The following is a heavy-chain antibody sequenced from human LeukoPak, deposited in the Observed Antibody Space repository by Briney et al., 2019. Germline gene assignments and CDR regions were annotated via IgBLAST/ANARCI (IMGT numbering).Heavy chain of an antibody. J-gene: IGHJ4*02. CDR3: ARVVPIVSTAYYFDY. CDR1: GVSISSGGYY. Sequence: PSETLSLTCTVSGVSISSGGYYWSWVRQSPEKGLEWIAYIYYSGIAYYNPSLESRVTISVDTSRNQFSLKLRSVTAADTAVYYCARVVPIVSTAYYFDYWGQGTLVTVSS. V-gene: IGHV4-30-4*01. D-gene: IGHD5/OR15-5a*01. CDR2: IYYSGIA.